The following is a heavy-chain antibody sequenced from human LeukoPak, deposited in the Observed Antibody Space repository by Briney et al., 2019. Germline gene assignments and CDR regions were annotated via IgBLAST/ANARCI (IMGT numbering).Heavy chain of an antibody. CDR2: IYYSGTT. Sequence: PSETLSLTCTVSGGSISSYYWSWIRQPPGKGLEWIGYIYYSGTTNYNPSLKSRVTISIDTSKNQFSLKMSSVTAADTAVYYCARDRGTSHNWFDPWGQGTLVTVSS. V-gene: IGHV4-59*01. CDR1: GGSISSYY. CDR3: ARDRGTSHNWFDP. J-gene: IGHJ5*02. D-gene: IGHD2-2*01.